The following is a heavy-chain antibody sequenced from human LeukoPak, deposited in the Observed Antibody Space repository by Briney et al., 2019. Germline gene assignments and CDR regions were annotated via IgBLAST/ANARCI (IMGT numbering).Heavy chain of an antibody. CDR1: GGSISTSNW. J-gene: IGHJ4*02. CDR3: AKEGRYCSDTTCYDYFDY. D-gene: IGHD2-2*01. V-gene: IGHV4-4*02. Sequence: PSGTLPLTCAVSGGSISTSNWWSWVRQPPGKGLEWIGKIYHSGSTNYNPSLKSRVNISVDKSKNQFSLNLSSVTAADTAVYYCAKEGRYCSDTTCYDYFDYWGQGTLVTVSS. CDR2: IYHSGST.